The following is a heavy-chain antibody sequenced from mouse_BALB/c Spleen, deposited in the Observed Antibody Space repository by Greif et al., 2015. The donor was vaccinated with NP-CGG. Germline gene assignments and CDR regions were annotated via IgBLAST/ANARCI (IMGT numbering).Heavy chain of an antibody. J-gene: IGHJ4*01. Sequence: QVQLQQSGAELVKPGASVKLSCKASGYTFTSYWMHWVKQRPGQGLEWIGEINPSNGRTNYNEKFKSKATLTVDKSSSTAYMQLSSLTSEDSAVYYCATGYDGYAMDYWGQGTSVTVSS. V-gene: IGHV1S81*02. CDR3: ATGYDGYAMDY. CDR1: GYTFTSYW. CDR2: INPSNGRT. D-gene: IGHD2-2*01.